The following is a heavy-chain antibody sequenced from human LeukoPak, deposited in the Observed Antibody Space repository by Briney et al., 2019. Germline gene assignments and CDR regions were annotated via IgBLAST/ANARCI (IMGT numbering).Heavy chain of an antibody. CDR2: INHSGST. V-gene: IGHV4-34*01. CDR1: GGSFSGYY. CDR3: ARGLYYYGSGSYYGY. D-gene: IGHD3-10*01. Sequence: SETLSLTCAVYGGSFSGYYWSWIRQPPGKGLEWIGEINHSGSTKYKPSLKSRVTISVDTSKNQFSLKLSSVTAADTAVYYCARGLYYYGSGSYYGYWGQGTLVTVSS. J-gene: IGHJ4*02.